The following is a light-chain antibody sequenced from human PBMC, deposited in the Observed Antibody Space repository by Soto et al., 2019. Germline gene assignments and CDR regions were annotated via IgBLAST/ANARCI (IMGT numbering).Light chain of an antibody. J-gene: IGLJ1*01. CDR3: QSYDSSRSGYV. CDR1: SSNIGAGYD. Sequence: QSVLTQPPSVSGAPGQWVTISCTGSSSNIGAGYDVHWYQQLPGTAPKLLIYGNSNRPSGVPDRFSGSKSGTSASLAITGLQAEDEAEYYCQSYDSSRSGYVFGTGTKLTVL. V-gene: IGLV1-40*01. CDR2: GNS.